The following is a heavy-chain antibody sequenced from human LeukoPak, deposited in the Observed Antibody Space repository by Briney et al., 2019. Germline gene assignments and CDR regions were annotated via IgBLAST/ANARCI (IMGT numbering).Heavy chain of an antibody. Sequence: GGFLRLSCAASGFTFSSHAMSWVRQAPGKGLEWVSAISGSGVTTYYADSVKGRFTISRDNSKNTLYLQMNSLRAEDTAVYYCAKSSGSYSPPTDFQHWGQGTLVTVSS. CDR2: ISGSGVTT. J-gene: IGHJ1*01. CDR1: GFTFSSHA. CDR3: AKSSGSYSPPTDFQH. D-gene: IGHD3-10*01. V-gene: IGHV3-23*01.